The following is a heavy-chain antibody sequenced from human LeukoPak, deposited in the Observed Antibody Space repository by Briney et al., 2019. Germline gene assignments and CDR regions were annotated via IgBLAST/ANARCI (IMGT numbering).Heavy chain of an antibody. CDR2: INPNSGCT. V-gene: IGHV1-2*02. D-gene: IGHD3-10*01. CDR1: GYTFTDYY. Sequence: ASVKVSCKASGYTFTDYYFHWVRQAPGQGLEWMGGINPNSGCTNLAQRFQGRVTPTRDTSASTAYMELRSDDAALYYCARGAPLSGSYYNDYYYYGMDVWGQGTTVTVSS. CDR3: ARGAPLSGSYYNDYYYYGMDV. J-gene: IGHJ6*02.